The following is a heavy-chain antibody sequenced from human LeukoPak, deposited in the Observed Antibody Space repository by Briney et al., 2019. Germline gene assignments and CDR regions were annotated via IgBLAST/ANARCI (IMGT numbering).Heavy chain of an antibody. D-gene: IGHD3-10*01. J-gene: IGHJ2*01. Sequence: GGSLRPSCAASGFTFSSYGMHWVRQAPGKGLEWVAIISYDGSNKYYADSVKGRFTISRDNSKNTLYLQMNSLRAEDTAVYYCAKYGVHWYFDLRGRGTLVTVSS. V-gene: IGHV3-30*18. CDR3: AKYGVHWYFDL. CDR2: ISYDGSNK. CDR1: GFTFSSYG.